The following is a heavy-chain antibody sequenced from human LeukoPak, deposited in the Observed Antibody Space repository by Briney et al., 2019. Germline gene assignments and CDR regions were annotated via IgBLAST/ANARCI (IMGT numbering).Heavy chain of an antibody. V-gene: IGHV1-2*06. CDR3: ARAPYYYDSSGSTLGY. D-gene: IGHD3-22*01. J-gene: IGHJ4*02. Sequence: GASVKVPCKASGYTFTGYYMHWVRQAPGQGLEWMGRINPNSGGTNYAQKFQGRVTMTRDPSISTAYMELSRLRSDDTAVYYCARAPYYYDSSGSTLGYWGQGTLVTVSS. CDR2: INPNSGGT. CDR1: GYTFTGYY.